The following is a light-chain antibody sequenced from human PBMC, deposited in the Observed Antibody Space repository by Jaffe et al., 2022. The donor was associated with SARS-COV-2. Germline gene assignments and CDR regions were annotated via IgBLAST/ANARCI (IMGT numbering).Light chain of an antibody. CDR1: TSDVGSYNL. Sequence: QSALTQPASVSGSLGQSITLSCAGSTSDVGSYNLVSWYQQQPGKAPKLLISEGSKRPSGVSIRFSGSKSGNTASLTISGLQPEDEADYYCCSYAGSSTPNYVFGTGTKVTVL. CDR3: CSYAGSSTPNYV. V-gene: IGLV2-23*01. CDR2: EGS. J-gene: IGLJ1*01.